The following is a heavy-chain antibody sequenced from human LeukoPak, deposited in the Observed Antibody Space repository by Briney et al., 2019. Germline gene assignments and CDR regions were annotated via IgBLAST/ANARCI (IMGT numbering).Heavy chain of an antibody. CDR2: ISGSGGST. D-gene: IGHD3/OR15-3a*01. V-gene: IGHV3-23*01. J-gene: IGHJ4*01. Sequence: GGSLRLSCAASGFTFSSYAMSWVRQAPGKGLEWVSAISGSGGSTYYADSVKGRFTISRDNSKNTLYLQMNSLRAEDTAVSYCAKVAGRLLDGFIGPGVVYFDYLGQGTLGTGSS. CDR1: GFTFSSYA. CDR3: AKVAGRLLDGFIGPGVVYFDY.